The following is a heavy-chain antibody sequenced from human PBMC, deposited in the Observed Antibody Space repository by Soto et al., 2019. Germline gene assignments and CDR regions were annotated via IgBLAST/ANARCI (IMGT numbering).Heavy chain of an antibody. J-gene: IGHJ6*02. D-gene: IGHD3-9*01. V-gene: IGHV3-74*01. CDR1: GFTFSRYW. CDR2: IKSDGSST. CDR3: ARQLSNLLTYGRHYYYGMDV. Sequence: EVQLGESGGGLVQPGGSLRLSCAASGFTFSRYWMHWVRQAPGKGLVWVSRIKSDGSSTSYADSVKGRFTISRDNAKNTLYLQMNSLRAADTAVYYCARQLSNLLTYGRHYYYGMDVWGQGTTVTVSS.